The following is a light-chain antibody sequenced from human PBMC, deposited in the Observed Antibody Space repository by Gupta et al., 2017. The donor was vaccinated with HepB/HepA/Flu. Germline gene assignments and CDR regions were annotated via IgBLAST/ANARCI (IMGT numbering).Light chain of an antibody. V-gene: IGKV1-9*01. CDR3: QQGNSYPIT. Sequence: DIQLTQSPSFLSASVGDRVTITCRASQDINSYLIWYQQKPGKAPNLLIYSASTLQGGVPSRFSGSGYGTEFTLTISSLQPEDFATYYCQQGNSYPITFGQGTLLDIK. CDR2: SAS. J-gene: IGKJ5*01. CDR1: QDINSY.